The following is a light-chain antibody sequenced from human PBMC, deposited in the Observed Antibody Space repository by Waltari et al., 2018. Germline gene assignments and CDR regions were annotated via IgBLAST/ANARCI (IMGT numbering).Light chain of an antibody. J-gene: IGKJ1*01. CDR1: QSISSY. CDR3: QQSYSTPWT. Sequence: DIQMTQSPYSLSASVGDSVTITCRASQSISSYLNWYQQKPGKAPKLLIYAASSLQSGVPSRFSGSGSGTDFTLTISSLQPEDFATYYCQQSYSTPWTFGQGTKVEIK. CDR2: AAS. V-gene: IGKV1-39*01.